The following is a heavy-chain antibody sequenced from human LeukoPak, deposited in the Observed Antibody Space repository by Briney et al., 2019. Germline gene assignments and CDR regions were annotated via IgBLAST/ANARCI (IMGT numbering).Heavy chain of an antibody. Sequence: SETLSLTCTVSGGSISGYYWSWIRQPPGKGLEWIGYIYYSGSTDYNPSLKSRVTISVDTSKNQFSLKLSSVTAADTAVYYCARGLRDGYTLGYYMDVWGKGTTVTVSS. D-gene: IGHD5-24*01. J-gene: IGHJ6*03. CDR3: ARGLRDGYTLGYYMDV. CDR2: IYYSGST. CDR1: GGSISGYY. V-gene: IGHV4-59*12.